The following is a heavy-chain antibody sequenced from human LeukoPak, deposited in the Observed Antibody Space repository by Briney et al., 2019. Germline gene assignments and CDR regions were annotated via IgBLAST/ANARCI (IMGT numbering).Heavy chain of an antibody. CDR2: IFYSGIS. D-gene: IGHD2/OR15-2a*01. V-gene: IGHV4-59*01. Sequence: PSETLSLTCTVSGDSITNYYFNWIRQTPGKGLEWIGYIFYSGISNYIPSLKSRVTISVDTSKNQFSLKLSSVTAADTAVYYCARRARENRAYYFDYWGQGILVTVSS. CDR3: ARRARENRAYYFDY. J-gene: IGHJ4*02. CDR1: GDSITNYY.